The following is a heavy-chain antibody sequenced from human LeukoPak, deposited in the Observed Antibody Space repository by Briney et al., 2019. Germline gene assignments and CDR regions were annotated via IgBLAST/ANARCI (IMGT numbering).Heavy chain of an antibody. Sequence: SETLSLTCAVYGGSFSGYYWSWIRQPPGKGLEWIGEINHSGSTNYNPSLKSRVTISVDTSKNRFSLKLSSVTAADTAVYYCARGPAPPSSLRYYYYGMDVWGQGTTVAVS. J-gene: IGHJ6*02. CDR1: GGSFSGYY. CDR2: INHSGST. V-gene: IGHV4-34*01. CDR3: ARGPAPPSSLRYYYYGMDV.